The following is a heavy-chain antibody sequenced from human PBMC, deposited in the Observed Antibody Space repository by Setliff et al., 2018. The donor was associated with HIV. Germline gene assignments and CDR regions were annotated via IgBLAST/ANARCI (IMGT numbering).Heavy chain of an antibody. CDR2: IRSKAYGGTT. V-gene: IGHV3-49*04. D-gene: IGHD3-3*01. Sequence: GGSLRLSCTASGFTFGDYAMSWVRQAPGKGLEWVGFIRSKAYGGTTEYAASVKGRFTISRDDSESIAYLQMNSLKTEDTAVYYCTRDQPRYYNFWSGPDAFDIWGQGTMVTVSS. CDR1: GFTFGDYA. CDR3: TRDQPRYYNFWSGPDAFDI. J-gene: IGHJ3*02.